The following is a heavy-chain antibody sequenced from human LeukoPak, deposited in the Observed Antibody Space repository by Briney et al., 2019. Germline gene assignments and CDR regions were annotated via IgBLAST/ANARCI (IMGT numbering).Heavy chain of an antibody. D-gene: IGHD3-3*01. Sequence: SVKVSCKASGGTFSSYAISWVRQAPGQGLEWMGGIIPIFGTANYAQKFRGRVTITADESTSTAYMELSSLRSEDTAVYYCARVVKFWSGMELDLTRNWFDPWAREPWSPSPQ. CDR3: ARVVKFWSGMELDLTRNWFDP. V-gene: IGHV1-69*13. J-gene: IGHJ5*02. CDR2: IIPIFGTA. CDR1: GGTFSSYA.